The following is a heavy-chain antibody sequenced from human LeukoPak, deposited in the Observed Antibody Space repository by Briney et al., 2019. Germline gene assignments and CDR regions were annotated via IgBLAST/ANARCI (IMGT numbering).Heavy chain of an antibody. V-gene: IGHV3-74*01. CDR1: GFIFSSYW. Sequence: GGSLRLSCAASGFIFSSYWMHWVRHAPEKGLVWVSRINSDGSSTSYADSVKGRFTISRDNAKNTLYLQMNSLRAEDTAVYYCARGSGSYLDYWGQGTLVTVSS. D-gene: IGHD1-26*01. J-gene: IGHJ4*02. CDR2: INSDGSST. CDR3: ARGSGSYLDY.